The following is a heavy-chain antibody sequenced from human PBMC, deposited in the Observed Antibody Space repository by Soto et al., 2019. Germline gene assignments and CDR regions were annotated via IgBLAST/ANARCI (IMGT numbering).Heavy chain of an antibody. CDR3: AAGLRRDGYNSDY. Sequence: SVKVSCKASGFTFTSSAVQWVRQARGQRLEWIGWIVVGSGNTNYAQKFQERVTITRDMSTSTAYMELSSLRSEDTAVYYCAAGLRRDGYNSDYWGQGTLVTVSS. D-gene: IGHD5-12*01. J-gene: IGHJ4*02. CDR1: GFTFTSSA. V-gene: IGHV1-58*01. CDR2: IVVGSGNT.